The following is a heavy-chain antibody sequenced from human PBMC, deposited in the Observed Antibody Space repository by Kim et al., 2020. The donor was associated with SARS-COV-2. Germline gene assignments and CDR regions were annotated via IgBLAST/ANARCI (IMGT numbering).Heavy chain of an antibody. CDR1: GYTFTGYY. CDR3: ASQLRITMIVVVHYAFDI. J-gene: IGHJ3*02. Sequence: ASVKVSCKASGYTFTGYYMHWVRQAPGQGLEWMGWINPNSGGPNYAQKFQGRVTMTRGTSISTAYMELSRLRSDDTAVYYCASQLRITMIVVVHYAFDIWGQGTMVTVSS. CDR2: INPNSGGP. V-gene: IGHV1-2*02. D-gene: IGHD3-22*01.